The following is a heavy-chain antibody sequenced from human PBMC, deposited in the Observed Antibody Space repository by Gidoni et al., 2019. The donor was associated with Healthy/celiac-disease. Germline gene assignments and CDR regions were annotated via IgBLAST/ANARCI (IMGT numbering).Heavy chain of an antibody. CDR3: ARGPKATISDGLIDY. Sequence: GLEWIGEIYHSGSTNYNPSLKSRVTISVDKSKNQFSLKLSSVTAADTAVYYCARGPKATISDGLIDYWGQGTLVTVSS. CDR2: IYHSGST. D-gene: IGHD2-21*01. J-gene: IGHJ4*02. V-gene: IGHV4-4*02.